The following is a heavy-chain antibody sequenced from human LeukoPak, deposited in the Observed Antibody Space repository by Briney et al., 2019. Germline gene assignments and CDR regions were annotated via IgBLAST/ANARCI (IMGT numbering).Heavy chain of an antibody. V-gene: IGHV4-4*02. D-gene: IGHD5-18*01. CDR1: GGSISSSNW. Sequence: PSETLSLTCAVSGGSISSSNWWSWVRQPPGKGLEWIGEIYHSGSTNYNPSLKSRVTISVDKSKNQFSLKLSSVTAADTAVYYCARKGYTYGSFDYWGQGTLVTVPS. CDR3: ARKGYTYGSFDY. CDR2: IYHSGST. J-gene: IGHJ4*02.